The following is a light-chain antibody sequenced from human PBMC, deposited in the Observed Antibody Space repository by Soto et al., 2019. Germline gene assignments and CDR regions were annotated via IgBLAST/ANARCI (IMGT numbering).Light chain of an antibody. CDR1: QTISSW. Sequence: DIQMTQSPSTLSLSVGDRVTITCLASQTISSWLAWYQQKPGKAPNLLIHKASHLESGVPSRFSGSGPGTEFTLTISSLQPGDFATYYCQHYNTYPWTFGQGTKVDI. CDR3: QHYNTYPWT. J-gene: IGKJ1*01. CDR2: KAS. V-gene: IGKV1-5*03.